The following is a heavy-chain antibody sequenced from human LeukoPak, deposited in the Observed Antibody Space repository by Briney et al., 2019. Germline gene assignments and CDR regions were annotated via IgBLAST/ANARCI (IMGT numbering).Heavy chain of an antibody. CDR3: ARVPPNDFWSGYYIPTYYYYYYMDV. D-gene: IGHD3-3*01. Sequence: ASVRVSCKASGYTFTSYDINWVRQATGQGLEWMGWMNPNSGNTGYAQKFQGRVTMTRNTSISTAYMELSSLRCEGTAVYYCARVPPNDFWSGYYIPTYYYYYYMDVWGKGTTVTVSS. CDR2: MNPNSGNT. V-gene: IGHV1-8*01. CDR1: GYTFTSYD. J-gene: IGHJ6*03.